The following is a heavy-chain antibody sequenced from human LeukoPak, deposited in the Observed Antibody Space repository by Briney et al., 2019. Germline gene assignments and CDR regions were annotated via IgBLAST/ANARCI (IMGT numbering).Heavy chain of an antibody. CDR1: GFTFSNYE. J-gene: IGHJ3*02. CDR2: IYSGGST. V-gene: IGHV3-53*01. Sequence: GGSLRLSCAASGFTFSNYEVNWVRQAPGKGLEWVSVIYSGGSTYYADSVKGRFTISRDNSKNTLYLQMNSLRAEDTAVYYCARAPGTGHDGLDIWGQGTTVTVSS. CDR3: ARAPGTGHDGLDI. D-gene: IGHD2-8*02.